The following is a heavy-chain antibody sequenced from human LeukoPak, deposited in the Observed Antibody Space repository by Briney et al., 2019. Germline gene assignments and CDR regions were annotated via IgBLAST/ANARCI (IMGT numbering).Heavy chain of an antibody. CDR3: ARVPKGVWFGVLDV. Sequence: PSETLSLTCTVSGGSISSYYWSWIRQPPGKGLEGIGYIYYSGSTNYNPSLKSRVTISVDTSKNQFSLKLSSVTAADTAVYYCARVPKGVWFGVLDVWGQGTTVTVSS. V-gene: IGHV4-59*01. CDR1: GGSISSYY. J-gene: IGHJ6*02. CDR2: IYYSGST. D-gene: IGHD3-10*01.